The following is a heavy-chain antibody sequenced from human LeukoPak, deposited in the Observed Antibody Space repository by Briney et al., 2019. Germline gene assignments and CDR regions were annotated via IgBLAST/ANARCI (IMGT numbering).Heavy chain of an antibody. Sequence: GGSLRLSCAASGFTSSSYSMNWVRQAPGKGLEWVSYISSSSSTIYYADSVKGRFTISRDNAKNSLYLQMNSLRAEDTAVYYCARDQARISGTTTPFDYWGQGTLVTVSS. J-gene: IGHJ4*02. CDR3: ARDQARISGTTTPFDY. CDR2: ISSSSSTI. V-gene: IGHV3-48*04. D-gene: IGHD1-1*01. CDR1: GFTSSSYS.